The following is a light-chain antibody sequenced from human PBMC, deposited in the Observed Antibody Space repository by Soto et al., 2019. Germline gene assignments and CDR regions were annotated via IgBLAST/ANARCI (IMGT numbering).Light chain of an antibody. CDR2: GAS. V-gene: IGKV3D-15*01. Sequence: EIVMTQSPATLSLSPGEGTTLSCRASQSVRSSLAWYQQKPGQAPRLLIYGASTRVTGIPPRFSGSGSGTESTLTISSLQSEDFAVYYCQQYNNWPAITFGQGTRLEIK. CDR1: QSVRSS. J-gene: IGKJ5*01. CDR3: QQYNNWPAIT.